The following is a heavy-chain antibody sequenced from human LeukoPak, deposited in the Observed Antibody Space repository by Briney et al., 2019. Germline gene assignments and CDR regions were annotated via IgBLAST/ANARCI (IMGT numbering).Heavy chain of an antibody. Sequence: GGSLRLSCAASGFTFSSYGMHWVRQAPGKGLEWVAVIWYDGSNKYYADTVKGRFTISRDNSKNTLYLQMNSLRAEDTAVYCCAREGGSGWYYFDYWGQGTLVTVSS. D-gene: IGHD6-19*01. V-gene: IGHV3-33*08. CDR1: GFTFSSYG. J-gene: IGHJ4*02. CDR3: AREGGSGWYYFDY. CDR2: IWYDGSNK.